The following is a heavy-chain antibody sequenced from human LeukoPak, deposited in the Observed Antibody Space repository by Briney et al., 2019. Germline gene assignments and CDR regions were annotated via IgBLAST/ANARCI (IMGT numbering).Heavy chain of an antibody. J-gene: IGHJ4*02. CDR2: ISHTGST. CDR3: ARGNYGPRLGN. CDR1: GASFSDYY. V-gene: IGHV4-34*01. Sequence: SETLSLTCAVYGASFSDYYWSWIRQSPEKGLEWIGEISHTGSTTNNPSLNSRVIISVDTSKNQFSLRLSSVSAADTAVYYCARGNYGPRLGNWGPGTLVTVSS. D-gene: IGHD3-16*01.